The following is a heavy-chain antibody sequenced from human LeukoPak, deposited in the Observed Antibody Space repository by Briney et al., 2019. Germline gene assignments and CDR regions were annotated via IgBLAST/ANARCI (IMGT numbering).Heavy chain of an antibody. CDR3: ARESDYVWGSYRSYYFDY. CDR2: IYSGGST. V-gene: IGHV3-53*01. D-gene: IGHD3-16*02. CDR1: GFTVSRNY. J-gene: IGHJ4*02. Sequence: GESLRLSCAASGFTVSRNYMSWVRQAPGKGLEWVSVIYSGGSTYYADSVKGRFTISRDNSKNTLYLQMNSLRAEDTAVYYCARESDYVWGSYRSYYFDYWGQGTLVTVSS.